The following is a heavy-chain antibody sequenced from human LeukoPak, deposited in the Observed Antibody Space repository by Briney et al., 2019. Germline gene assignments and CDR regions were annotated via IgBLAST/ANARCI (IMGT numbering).Heavy chain of an antibody. Sequence: GGSLRLSCAASGFTFSTFAMIWVRQPPGKGLEWVSSIFPSGGEIHYADSVRGRFTISRDNSKSTLFLQMNSLRPEDTAIYYCATYRQVLLPFESWGQGTLVIVSS. J-gene: IGHJ4*02. CDR2: IFPSGGEI. CDR3: ATYRQVLLPFES. D-gene: IGHD2-8*02. CDR1: GFTFSTFA. V-gene: IGHV3-23*01.